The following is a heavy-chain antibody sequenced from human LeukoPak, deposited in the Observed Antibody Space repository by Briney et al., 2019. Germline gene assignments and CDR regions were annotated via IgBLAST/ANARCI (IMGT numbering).Heavy chain of an antibody. Sequence: GGSLRLSCAASGFTFSSYAMSWVRQAPGKGLEWVSAISGSGGSTYYADSVKGRFTISRDNSKNTLYLQMNSLRAEDTAVYHCARVTASDYYDSSGYFDYWGQGTLVTVSS. V-gene: IGHV3-23*01. J-gene: IGHJ4*02. D-gene: IGHD3-22*01. CDR3: ARVTASDYYDSSGYFDY. CDR1: GFTFSSYA. CDR2: ISGSGGST.